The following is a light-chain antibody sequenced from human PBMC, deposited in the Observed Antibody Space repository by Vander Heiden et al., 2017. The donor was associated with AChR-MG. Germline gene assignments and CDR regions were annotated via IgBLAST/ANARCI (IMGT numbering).Light chain of an antibody. CDR3: QSLDSRLSGVI. CDR2: GNN. J-gene: IGLJ2*01. CDR1: SSNIGAGFD. Sequence: QSVLAQPPSISGAPGRRITISCTGSSSNIGAGFDVHWYQQLPGAAPKLLIYGNNNRPSGVPDRFSVSKSGTSASLAITGLQVHDEADYYCQSLDSRLSGVIFGGGTKLTVL. V-gene: IGLV1-40*01.